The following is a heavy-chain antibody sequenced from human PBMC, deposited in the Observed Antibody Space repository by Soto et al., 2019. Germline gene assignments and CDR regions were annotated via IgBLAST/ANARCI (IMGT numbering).Heavy chain of an antibody. CDR3: ASTGSNDY. V-gene: IGHV1-69*02. D-gene: IGHD6-25*01. J-gene: IGHJ4*02. CDR2: IIPILGIA. CDR1: GGTFSSYT. Sequence: QVQLVQSGAEVKKPGSSVKVSCKASGGTFSSYTISWVRQAPGQGLEWMGRIIPILGIANYAQKFQGRVTITADNATSTAYMEVSSLRSEDTAVYYCASTGSNDYWGQGTLVTVSS.